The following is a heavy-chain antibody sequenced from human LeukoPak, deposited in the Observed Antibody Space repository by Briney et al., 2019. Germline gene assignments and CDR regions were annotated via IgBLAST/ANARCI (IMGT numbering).Heavy chain of an antibody. CDR3: ARAQPVLRYFDWLPDY. CDR1: GFTFSSYA. Sequence: QPGGSLRLSCAASGFTFSSYAMHWVRQAPGKGLEYVSAISSNGGSTYYANSVKGRFTISRDNSKNTLYLQMGSLRAEDMAVYYCARAQPVLRYFDWLPDYWGQGTLVTVSS. V-gene: IGHV3-64*01. J-gene: IGHJ4*02. D-gene: IGHD3-9*01. CDR2: ISSNGGST.